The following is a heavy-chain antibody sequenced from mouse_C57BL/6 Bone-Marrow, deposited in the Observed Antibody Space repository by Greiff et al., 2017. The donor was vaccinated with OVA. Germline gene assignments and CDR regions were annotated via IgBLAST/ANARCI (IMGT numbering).Heavy chain of an antibody. D-gene: IGHD1-1*01. J-gene: IGHJ2*01. Sequence: EVQLQESGPGLVKPSQSLSLSCSVTGYSITSGYYWNWIRQFPGNKLEWMGYISYDGSNNYNPSLKNRISITRDTSKNQFFLKLNSVTTEDTATYYCAREGPLRYFDYWGQGTTLTVSS. CDR2: ISYDGSN. V-gene: IGHV3-6*01. CDR3: AREGPLRYFDY. CDR1: GYSITSGYY.